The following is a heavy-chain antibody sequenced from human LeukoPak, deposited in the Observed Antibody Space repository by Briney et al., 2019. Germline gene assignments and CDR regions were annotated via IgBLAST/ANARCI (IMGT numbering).Heavy chain of an antibody. D-gene: IGHD4-11*01. CDR2: IYSSGKT. V-gene: IGHV4-39*02. CDR1: GGSITAGTYY. CDR3: AGRNFDSRGAFDI. J-gene: IGHJ3*02. Sequence: SETLSLTCTVSGGSITAGTYYWGWIRQPPGKGLEWIGSIYSSGKTYYNPSLKSRVTISVDTSKNYFSLKLSPVTAADVAVYYCAGRNFDSRGAFDIWGQGTVVTVSS.